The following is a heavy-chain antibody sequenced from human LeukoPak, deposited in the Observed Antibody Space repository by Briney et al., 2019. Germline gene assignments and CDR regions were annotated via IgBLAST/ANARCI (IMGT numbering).Heavy chain of an antibody. J-gene: IGHJ4*02. D-gene: IGHD3-16*01. Sequence: QAGGSLRLSCAASGFTFSSYEMNWVRQAPGKGLEWVSYISSSGSTIYYADSVKGRFTISRDNAENSLYLQMNSLRAEDTAVYYCARDWYFGGIDYWGQGTLVTVSS. CDR3: ARDWYFGGIDY. CDR2: ISSSGSTI. V-gene: IGHV3-48*03. CDR1: GFTFSSYE.